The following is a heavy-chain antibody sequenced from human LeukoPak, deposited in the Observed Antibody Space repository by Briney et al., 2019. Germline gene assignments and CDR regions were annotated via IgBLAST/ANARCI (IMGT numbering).Heavy chain of an antibody. CDR2: IGSSGDIT. J-gene: IGHJ4*02. CDR1: GFTFSSYA. V-gene: IGHV3-23*01. D-gene: IGHD4-17*01. Sequence: PGGSLRLSCAASGFTFSSYAMSWVRQAPGMGLEWVSSIGSSGDITYYADSVKGRFTISRDNSKNTLYLQMNSLRAEDTAVYYCAKDIDNGDYVVYRGQGTLVTVSS. CDR3: AKDIDNGDYVVY.